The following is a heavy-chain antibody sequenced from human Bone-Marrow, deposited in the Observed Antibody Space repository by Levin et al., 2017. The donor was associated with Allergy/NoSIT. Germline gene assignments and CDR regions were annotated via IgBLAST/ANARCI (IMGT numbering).Heavy chain of an antibody. CDR2: INSDGSST. D-gene: IGHD4-17*01. CDR3: ARGRDYGEYLFDN. J-gene: IGHJ4*02. CDR1: GFTFNRYW. Sequence: GESLKISCAASGFTFNRYWIHWVRQAPGKGLVWVSRINSDGSSTTYADSVKGRFTASRDNAKNTVYQEMNRLRDEDTAVYYWARGRDYGEYLFDNWGQGSLVTVSS. V-gene: IGHV3-74*01.